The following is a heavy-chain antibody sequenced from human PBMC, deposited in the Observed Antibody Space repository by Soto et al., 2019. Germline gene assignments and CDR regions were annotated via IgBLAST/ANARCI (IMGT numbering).Heavy chain of an antibody. V-gene: IGHV3-23*01. J-gene: IGHJ4*02. CDR3: ARRFSSSSFYFDY. D-gene: IGHD6-6*01. Sequence: GGSLSLSCAASGFPFSSYAMSLVRPAPDKGLEWVSAIGFTGDSTFYADSVKGRFTISRDNSKNTLYLQMNSLRAEDTAVYFCARRFSSSSFYFDYWGQGTLVNVSS. CDR1: GFPFSSYA. CDR2: IGFTGDST.